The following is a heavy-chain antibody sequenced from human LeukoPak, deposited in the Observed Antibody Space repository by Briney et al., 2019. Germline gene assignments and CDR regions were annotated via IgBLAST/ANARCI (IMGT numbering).Heavy chain of an antibody. CDR2: INPKSGDT. CDR3: ARVRDVTGLLY. CDR1: GYTFTDYF. J-gene: IGHJ4*02. Sequence: ASVKVSCKASGYTFTDYFFHWVRQAPGRGLEWMAWINPKSGDTKYTQNLQGRVTVTRDTSISTLSMELSRLISDDTAVYYCARVRDVTGLLYWGQGTLVTVSS. D-gene: IGHD1-14*01. V-gene: IGHV1-2*02.